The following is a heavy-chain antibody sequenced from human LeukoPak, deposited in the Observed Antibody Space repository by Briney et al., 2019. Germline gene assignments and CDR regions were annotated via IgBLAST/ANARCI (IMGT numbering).Heavy chain of an antibody. CDR2: IKQDVSEK. CDR3: AKPSPYDSSGYYYATSKANFDY. V-gene: IGHV3-7*03. D-gene: IGHD3-22*01. J-gene: IGHJ4*02. CDR1: GFTFSSYW. Sequence: TGGSLRLSCAASGFTFSSYWMSWVRQAPGKGLEWVANIKQDVSEKYYVDSVKGRFTISRDNAKNSLYLQMNSLRAEDTAVYYCAKPSPYDSSGYYYATSKANFDYWGQGTLVTVSS.